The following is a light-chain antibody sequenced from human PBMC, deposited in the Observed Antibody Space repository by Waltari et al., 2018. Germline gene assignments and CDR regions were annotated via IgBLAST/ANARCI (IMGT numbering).Light chain of an antibody. V-gene: IGLV3-19*01. CDR3: HSWDISGDVL. J-gene: IGLJ2*01. CDR2: GKN. Sequence: SSELTQDPAVSVALGQTVRITCPGDSLRIYYVSWFLQKPGQAPGLVIYGKNSRPSGIPDRFSASSSGSTASLTIIGAQAEDEADYYCHSWDISGDVLIGGGTKLTVV. CDR1: SLRIYY.